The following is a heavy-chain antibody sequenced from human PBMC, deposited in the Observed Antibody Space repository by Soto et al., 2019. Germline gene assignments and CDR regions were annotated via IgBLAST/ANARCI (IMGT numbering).Heavy chain of an antibody. CDR2: IYSGGAT. CDR1: GFTVSNNY. CDR3: ARDGTYNWV. Sequence: EVQLVESGGGLVQRGGSLRLSCAASGFTVSNNYMRWVRQAPGKGLEWVSLIYSGGATYYADSVKGRFTISRDNSKNTLYLQMNSLRAEDTAVYYCARDGTYNWVGGQGILVTVSS. J-gene: IGHJ4*02. D-gene: IGHD1-1*01. V-gene: IGHV3-66*01.